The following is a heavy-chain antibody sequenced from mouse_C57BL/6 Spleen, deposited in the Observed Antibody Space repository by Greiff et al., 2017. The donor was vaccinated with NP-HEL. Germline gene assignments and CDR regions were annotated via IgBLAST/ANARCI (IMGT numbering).Heavy chain of an antibody. CDR1: GYTFTSYW. D-gene: IGHD1-1*01. J-gene: IGHJ1*03. V-gene: IGHV1-69*01. Sequence: QVQLQQPGAELVMPGASVKLSCKASGYTFTSYWMHWVKQRPGQGLEWIGEIDPSDSYTNYNQKFKGKSTLTVDKSSSTAYMQLSSLTSEDSAVFASARSVTTVVPDWYFDVWGTGTTVTVSS. CDR3: ARSVTTVVPDWYFDV. CDR2: IDPSDSYT.